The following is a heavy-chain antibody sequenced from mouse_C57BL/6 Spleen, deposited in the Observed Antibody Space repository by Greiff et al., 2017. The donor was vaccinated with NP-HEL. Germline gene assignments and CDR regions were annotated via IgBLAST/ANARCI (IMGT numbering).Heavy chain of an antibody. J-gene: IGHJ4*01. CDR2: ISDGGSYT. Sequence: EVKLVESGGGLVKPGGSLKLSCAASGFTFSSYAMSWVRQTPEKRLEWVATISDGGSYTYYPDNVKGRFTISRDNAKNNLYLQMSHLKSEDTAMYYCARDFATMVTGLAMDYWGQGTSVTVSS. D-gene: IGHD2-2*01. CDR3: ARDFATMVTGLAMDY. CDR1: GFTFSSYA. V-gene: IGHV5-4*01.